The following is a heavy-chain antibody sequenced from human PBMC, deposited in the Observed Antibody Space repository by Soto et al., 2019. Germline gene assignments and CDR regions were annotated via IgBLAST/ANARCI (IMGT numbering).Heavy chain of an antibody. J-gene: IGHJ4*02. CDR1: XXXXXXYA. D-gene: IGHD5-12*01. Sequence: EVQLVESGGGLVQXXGXXXXXXXXXXXXXXXYAMXWVRQAPGKGLEYVSVINSNGGSTFYANSVKGRFTISRDNSKNTLYLQMGSLRVEDTGVYYCARAPGYSGYDALDYWGQGTLVTVSS. V-gene: IGHV3-64*01. CDR2: INSNGGST. CDR3: ARAPGYSGYDALDY.